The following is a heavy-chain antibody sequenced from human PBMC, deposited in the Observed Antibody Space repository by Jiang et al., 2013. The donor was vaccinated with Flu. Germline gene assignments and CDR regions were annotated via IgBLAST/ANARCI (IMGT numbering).Heavy chain of an antibody. V-gene: IGHV5-10-1*01. D-gene: IGHD3-10*01. CDR2: IDPSDSYT. CDR3: ASYMVRGVSTSYYYYGMDV. Sequence: LRISCKGSGYSFTSYWISWVRQMPGKGLEWMGRIDPSDSYTNYSPSFQGHVTISADKSISTAYLQWSSLKASDTAMYYCASYMVRGVSTSYYYYGMDVWGKGTTVTVSS. CDR1: GYSFTSYW. J-gene: IGHJ6*04.